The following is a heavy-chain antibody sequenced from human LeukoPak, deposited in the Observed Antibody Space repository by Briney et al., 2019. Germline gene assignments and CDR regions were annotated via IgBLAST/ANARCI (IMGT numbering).Heavy chain of an antibody. V-gene: IGHV4-39*01. CDR1: GGSISSSSYY. D-gene: IGHD1-14*01. CDR3: ASVWHKINRHYFDY. CDR2: IYYSGST. Sequence: PSETLSLTCTVSGGSISSSSYYWGWIRQPPGKGLEWIGSIYYSGSTYYNPSLKSRVTISVDTSKNQFSLKLSSVTAADTAVYYCASVWHKINRHYFDYWGQGTLVTVSS. J-gene: IGHJ4*02.